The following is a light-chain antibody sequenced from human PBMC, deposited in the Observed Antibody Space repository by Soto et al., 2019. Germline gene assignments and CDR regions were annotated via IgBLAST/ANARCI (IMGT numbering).Light chain of an antibody. CDR3: SSYATSSTLV. CDR2: EVS. Sequence: QSVLAQPASVSGSPGQSITICCTGTSSDVGRYNYVAWYQQHPGKAPKVLIFEVSNRPSGVSSRFSGSKSGNTASLNISGLQAEDEADYYCSSYATSSTLVFGTGTKLTVL. J-gene: IGLJ1*01. CDR1: SSDVGRYNY. V-gene: IGLV2-14*01.